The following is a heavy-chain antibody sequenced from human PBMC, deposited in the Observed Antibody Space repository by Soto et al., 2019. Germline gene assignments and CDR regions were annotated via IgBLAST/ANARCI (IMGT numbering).Heavy chain of an antibody. CDR3: ARGGERGGYFDY. J-gene: IGHJ4*02. D-gene: IGHD3-16*01. V-gene: IGHV1-3*01. CDR2: INAGNGNT. Sequence: QVQLVQSGAEVKKPGASVKVSCKASGYTFTNYAMHWVRQAPGQRLEWMGWINAGNGNTKYSEKFQGRVTITRDTAARTAYMEVSNLRSEDTAVYYCARGGERGGYFDYWGQGTLVTVSS. CDR1: GYTFTNYA.